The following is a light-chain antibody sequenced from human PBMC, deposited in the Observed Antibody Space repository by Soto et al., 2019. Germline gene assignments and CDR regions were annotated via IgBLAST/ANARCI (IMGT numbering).Light chain of an antibody. CDR1: QSVSRNS. CDR3: QQYGTSPPT. Sequence: EIVLTQSPGTLSLSPGERATLSCRASQSVSRNSLAWYQQQPGQAPRLLIYGASSRATDIPDRFSGSGSGTDFTIIVSRLEPEDFAVYFCQQYGTSPPTFGPGTKVDIK. V-gene: IGKV3-20*01. J-gene: IGKJ3*01. CDR2: GAS.